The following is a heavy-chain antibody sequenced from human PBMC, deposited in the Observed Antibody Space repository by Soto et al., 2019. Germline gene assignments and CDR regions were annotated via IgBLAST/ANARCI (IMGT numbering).Heavy chain of an antibody. D-gene: IGHD6-19*01. CDR1: GGSFSGYY. V-gene: IGHV4-34*01. CDR3: ARYDAAVAATGYFDY. J-gene: IGHJ4*02. CDR2: INHSGST. Sequence: SETLSLTCAVYGGSFSGYYWSWIRQPPGKGLEWIGEINHSGSTNYNPSLKSRVTISVDTSKNQFSLKLSSVTVADTAVYYCARYDAAVAATGYFDYWGQGTLVTVSS.